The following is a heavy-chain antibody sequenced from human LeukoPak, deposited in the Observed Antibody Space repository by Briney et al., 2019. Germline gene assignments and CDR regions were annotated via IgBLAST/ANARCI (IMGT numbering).Heavy chain of an antibody. V-gene: IGHV3-48*03. CDR2: ISSSGSTI. CDR1: GFTFSSYE. D-gene: IGHD4-17*01. Sequence: GGSLRLSCAAPGFTFSSYEMNWVRQAPGKGLEWVSYISSSGSTIYYADSVKGRFTISRDNAKNSLYLQMNSLRAEDTAVYYCARVDGDRYYFDYWGQGTLVTVSS. CDR3: ARVDGDRYYFDY. J-gene: IGHJ4*02.